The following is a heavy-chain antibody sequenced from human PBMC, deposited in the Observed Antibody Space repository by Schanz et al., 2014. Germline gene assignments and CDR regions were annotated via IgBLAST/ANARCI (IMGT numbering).Heavy chain of an antibody. D-gene: IGHD6-19*01. CDR1: GFALGGYY. V-gene: IGHV1-2*06. CDR3: ARENTAVAGMPRVMDV. CDR2: INPNTGGT. Sequence: QVQLVQSAAEVKKPGASVKVSCQASGFALGGYYMHWLRQAPGQGFEWMGRINPNTGGTKYAQKFQGRVTMTRATSISTAYMELSSLRSADTAVFFCARENTAVAGMPRVMDVWGQGTTVTVTS. J-gene: IGHJ6*02.